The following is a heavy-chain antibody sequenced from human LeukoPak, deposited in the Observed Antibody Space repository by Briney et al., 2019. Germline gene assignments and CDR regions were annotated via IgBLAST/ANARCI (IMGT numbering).Heavy chain of an antibody. CDR1: GYTFTGYY. D-gene: IGHD3-22*01. J-gene: IGHJ4*02. V-gene: IGHV1-2*02. Sequence: ASVKVSCKASGYTFTGYYMHWVRQAPGQGLEWMGWINPNSGGTNYAQKFQGRVTMTRDTSISTAYMELSRLRSDDTAVYYCARVYHPITMIVVVIFDYWGQGTQVTVSS. CDR3: ARVYHPITMIVVVIFDY. CDR2: INPNSGGT.